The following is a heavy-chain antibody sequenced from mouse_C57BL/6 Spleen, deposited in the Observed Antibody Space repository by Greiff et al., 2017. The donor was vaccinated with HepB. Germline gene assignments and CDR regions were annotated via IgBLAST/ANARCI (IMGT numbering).Heavy chain of an antibody. CDR1: GFTFSSYG. CDR2: ISSGGSYT. Sequence: EVMLVESGGDLVKPGGSLKLSCAASGFTFSSYGMSWVRPTPDKRLEWVATISSGGSYTYYPDSVKGRFTISRDNAKNTLYLQMSSLKSEDTAMYYCARQDTTVVAFDYWGQGTTLTVSS. D-gene: IGHD1-1*01. CDR3: ARQDTTVVAFDY. J-gene: IGHJ2*01. V-gene: IGHV5-6*02.